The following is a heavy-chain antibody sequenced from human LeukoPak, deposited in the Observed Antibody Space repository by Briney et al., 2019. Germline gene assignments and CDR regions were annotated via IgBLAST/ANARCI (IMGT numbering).Heavy chain of an antibody. D-gene: IGHD3-22*01. CDR1: GGSISSSSYY. J-gene: IGHJ4*02. CDR2: IYYRGNT. V-gene: IGHV4-39*01. CDR3: ARHGGRFYYDSSGQIFDY. Sequence: SETLSLTCTVSGGSISSSSYYWGWIRQPPGKGLEWIGTIYYRGNTYYNPSLKSRVSISVDTSKNQFSLKLSSVAAADTAVYYCARHGGRFYYDSSGQIFDYWGQGTLVTVSS.